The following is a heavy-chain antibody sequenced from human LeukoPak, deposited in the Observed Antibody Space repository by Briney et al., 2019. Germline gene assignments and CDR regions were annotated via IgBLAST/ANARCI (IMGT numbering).Heavy chain of an antibody. J-gene: IGHJ4*02. V-gene: IGHV1-18*01. CDR1: GYTFTSYA. CDR2: ISAYNGNT. D-gene: IGHD7-27*01. Sequence: ASVKVSCKASGYTFTSYAMHWVRQAPGQGLEWMGWISAYNGNTNYAQKLQGRVTMTTDTSTSTAYMELRSLRSDDTAVYYCARDDGPLTGEDYWGQGTLVTVSS. CDR3: ARDDGPLTGEDY.